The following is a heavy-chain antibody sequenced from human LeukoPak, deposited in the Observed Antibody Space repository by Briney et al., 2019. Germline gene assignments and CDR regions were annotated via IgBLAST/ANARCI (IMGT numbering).Heavy chain of an antibody. V-gene: IGHV3-23*01. CDR3: AKALYGSGSSPTSYYGMDV. CDR2: ISGSGGST. D-gene: IGHD3-10*01. CDR1: GFTFSSYA. Sequence: PGRSLRLSCAASGFTFSSYAMSWVRQAPGKGLEWVSAISGSGGSTYYADSVKGRFTISRDNSKNTLYLQMNSLRAEDTAVYYCAKALYGSGSSPTSYYGMDVWGQGTTVTVPS. J-gene: IGHJ6*02.